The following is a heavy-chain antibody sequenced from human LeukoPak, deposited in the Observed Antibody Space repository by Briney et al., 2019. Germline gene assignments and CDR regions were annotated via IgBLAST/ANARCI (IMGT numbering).Heavy chain of an antibody. CDR3: ARRNAMDV. CDR1: GFTFSNYW. Sequence: GGSLRLSCAASGFTFSNYWMHWVRQAPGKGLEWVANIKQDGSEKYYVGSVKGRFTISRDDAKSSLYLQMNSLRAEDTAVYYCARRNAMDVWGQGTTVIVFS. J-gene: IGHJ6*02. CDR2: IKQDGSEK. V-gene: IGHV3-7*03.